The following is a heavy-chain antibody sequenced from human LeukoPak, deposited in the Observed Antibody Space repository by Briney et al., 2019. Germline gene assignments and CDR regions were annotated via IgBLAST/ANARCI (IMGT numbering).Heavy chain of an antibody. V-gene: IGHV3-30*02. J-gene: IGHJ4*02. Sequence: PGGSLRLSCAASGFTFSSYGMHWVRQAPGKGLEWVAFIRYDGSNKYYADSVKGRFTISRDNSKNTLYLQMNSLRAEDTAVYYCAKDALDSSGWYHFDYWGQGTLVTVSS. CDR3: AKDALDSSGWYHFDY. CDR1: GFTFSSYG. CDR2: IRYDGSNK. D-gene: IGHD6-19*01.